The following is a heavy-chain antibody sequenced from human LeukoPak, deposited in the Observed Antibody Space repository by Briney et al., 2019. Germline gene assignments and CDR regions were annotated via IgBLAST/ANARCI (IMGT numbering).Heavy chain of an antibody. V-gene: IGHV3-66*01. J-gene: IGHJ4*02. CDR1: GFTVISNY. CDR3: TRAEFSNSFDD. D-gene: IGHD6-6*01. Sequence: GGSLRLSCAASGFTVISNYMSWVRQTPGRGLEWVAFIYSSGSTYYAESAEGRFTISRDSSKNTLYLEMTSLRVEDTAVYYCTRAEFSNSFDDWGQGTLVIVSS. CDR2: IYSSGST.